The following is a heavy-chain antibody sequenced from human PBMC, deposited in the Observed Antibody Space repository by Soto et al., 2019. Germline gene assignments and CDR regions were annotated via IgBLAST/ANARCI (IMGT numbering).Heavy chain of an antibody. CDR3: AKGDSDYYFDS. CDR2: LTPSGGET. J-gene: IGHJ4*02. V-gene: IGHV3-23*01. D-gene: IGHD4-4*01. Sequence: LRLSCVASGFTFSTYAMSWVRQAPGKGLEWVSALTPSGGETFYADSVKGRFTISRDNSKNTLYLQMNSLRVDDTALYFCAKGDSDYYFDSLGQGTLVTVSS. CDR1: GFTFSTYA.